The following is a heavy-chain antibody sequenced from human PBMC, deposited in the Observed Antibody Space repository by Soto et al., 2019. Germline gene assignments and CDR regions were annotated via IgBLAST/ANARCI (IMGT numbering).Heavy chain of an antibody. D-gene: IGHD3-16*01. CDR3: ARVGGLDY. J-gene: IGHJ4*02. CDR1: GFTFSSYA. CDR2: ISYDGSNK. V-gene: IGHV3-30-3*01. Sequence: GGSLRLSCAASGFTFSSYAMHWVRQAPGKGLEWVAVISYDGSNKYYADSVKGRFTISRDNSKNTLYLQMNSPRAEDTAVYYCARVGGLDYWGQGTLVTVSS.